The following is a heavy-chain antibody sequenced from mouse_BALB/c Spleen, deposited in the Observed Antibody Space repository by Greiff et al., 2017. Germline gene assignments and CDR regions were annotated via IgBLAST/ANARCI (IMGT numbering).Heavy chain of an antibody. J-gene: IGHJ1*01. CDR3: ARAYYRYWYFDV. D-gene: IGHD2-14*01. Sequence: EVQVVESGGGLVQPGGSRKLSCAASGFTFSSFGMHWVRQAPEKGLEWVAYISSGSSTIYYADTVKGRFTISRDNPKNTLFLQMTSLRSEDTAMYYCARAYYRYWYFDVWGAGTTVTVSS. V-gene: IGHV5-17*02. CDR2: ISSGSSTI. CDR1: GFTFSSFG.